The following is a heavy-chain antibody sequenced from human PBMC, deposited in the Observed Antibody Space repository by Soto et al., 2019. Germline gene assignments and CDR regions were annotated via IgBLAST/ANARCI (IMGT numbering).Heavy chain of an antibody. D-gene: IGHD2-8*01. V-gene: IGHV1-18*01. CDR2: ISAYNGDT. Sequence: GASVKVSCKASDYTFTSYGISWVRQAPGQGLEWMGWISAYNGDTNYAHKFQDRVTMTTDTSTTTAYMELRSLSSDDTAVYYCGRDDIILKGWYIDHWGQGTLVTVSS. CDR1: DYTFTSYG. CDR3: GRDDIILKGWYIDH. J-gene: IGHJ4*02.